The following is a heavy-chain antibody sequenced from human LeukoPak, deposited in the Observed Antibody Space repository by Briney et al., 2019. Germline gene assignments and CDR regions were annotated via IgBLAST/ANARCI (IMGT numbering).Heavy chain of an antibody. V-gene: IGHV4-59*01. Sequence: SETLSLTCSVSGGSINNYYWSWIRQPPGKGLEWIGYIYYSGSTKYNPSLKSRVSIPVDTSKNQFSLKLSSVTAADTAVYYCARTLSSGYPDYFYYMDVWGKGTTVTISS. CDR3: ARTLSSGYPDYFYYMDV. J-gene: IGHJ6*03. D-gene: IGHD3-22*01. CDR1: GGSINNYY. CDR2: IYYSGST.